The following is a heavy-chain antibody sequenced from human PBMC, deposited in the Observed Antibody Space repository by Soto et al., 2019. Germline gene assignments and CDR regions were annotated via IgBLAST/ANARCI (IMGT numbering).Heavy chain of an antibody. CDR1: GFTFSSYN. V-gene: IGHV3-48*02. D-gene: IGHD6-25*01. Sequence: GGSLRLSCAASGFTFSSYNMNWVRQAPGKGLEWVSHVSVGSTGIYYADSVKGRFTISRDDAKNSLYLQMNSVRDEDTAVYYCSRDGSWQRDYWGQGTLVTVSS. J-gene: IGHJ4*02. CDR3: SRDGSWQRDY. CDR2: VSVGSTGI.